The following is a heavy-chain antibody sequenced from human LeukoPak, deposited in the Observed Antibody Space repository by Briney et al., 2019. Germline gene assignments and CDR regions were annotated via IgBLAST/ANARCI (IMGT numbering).Heavy chain of an antibody. V-gene: IGHV3-11*04. CDR2: ISSSGSTI. Sequence: GGSLRLSCAASGSTFSDYYMSWIRQAPGKGLEWVSYISSSGSTIYYADSVKGRLTISRDNAKNSLYLQMNSLRAEDTAVYYCASGWLWLKGGFDYWGQGTLVTVSS. D-gene: IGHD5-18*01. J-gene: IGHJ4*02. CDR1: GSTFSDYY. CDR3: ASGWLWLKGGFDY.